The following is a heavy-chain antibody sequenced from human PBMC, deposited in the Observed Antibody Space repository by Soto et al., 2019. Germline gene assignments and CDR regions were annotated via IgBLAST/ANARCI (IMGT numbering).Heavy chain of an antibody. CDR2: ISYDGSNK. CDR3: ARATDLLRDFQH. CDR1: GFTFSSYA. V-gene: IGHV3-30-3*01. J-gene: IGHJ1*01. Sequence: GGSLRLSCAASGFTFSSYAMHWVRQAPGKGLEWVAVISYDGSNKYYADSVKGRFTISRDNSKNTLYLQMNSLRAEDTAVYYCARATDLLRDFQHWGQGTLVTVSS.